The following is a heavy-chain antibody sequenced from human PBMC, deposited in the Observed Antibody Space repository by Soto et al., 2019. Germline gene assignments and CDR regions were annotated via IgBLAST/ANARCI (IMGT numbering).Heavy chain of an antibody. CDR2: ISYDGSNK. CDR1: GFTFSSYA. J-gene: IGHJ4*02. CDR3: ARAELPELYYFDY. V-gene: IGHV3-30-3*01. D-gene: IGHD1-26*01. Sequence: GGSLRLSCAASGFTFSSYAMHWVRQAPGKGLEWVAVISYDGSNKYYADSVKGRFTISRDNSKNTLYLQMNCLRAEDTAVYYCARAELPELYYFDYWGQGTLVTVSS.